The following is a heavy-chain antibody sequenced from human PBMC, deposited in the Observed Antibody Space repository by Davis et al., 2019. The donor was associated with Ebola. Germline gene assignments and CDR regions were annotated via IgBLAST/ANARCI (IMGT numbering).Heavy chain of an antibody. V-gene: IGHV4-59*12. CDR3: ARDLHGGMDV. CDR1: GGSISSYY. J-gene: IGHJ6*02. Sequence: GSLRLSCTVSGGSISSYYWSWIRQPPGKGLEWIGYIYYSGSTNYNPSLKSRVTISVDTSKNQFSLKLSSVTAADTAVYYCARDLHGGMDVWGQGTTVTVSS. D-gene: IGHD4-11*01. CDR2: IYYSGST.